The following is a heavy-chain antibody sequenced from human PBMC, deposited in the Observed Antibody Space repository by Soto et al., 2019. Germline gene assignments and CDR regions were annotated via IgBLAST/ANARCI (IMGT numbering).Heavy chain of an antibody. Sequence: EVQLVESGGILVQPGGSLRLSCVASGFSFSNYAMHWVRQAPGKGLEYVSAISNNGVRTYYATSVTGRFIISRDNSKNTLYLPVARLSTADMAVYYGARGVPYPLLSDFDYCGQGTLVTFSS. CDR2: ISNNGVRT. V-gene: IGHV3-64*01. J-gene: IGHJ4*02. CDR3: ARGVPYPLLSDFDY. CDR1: GFSFSNYA. D-gene: IGHD2-21*02.